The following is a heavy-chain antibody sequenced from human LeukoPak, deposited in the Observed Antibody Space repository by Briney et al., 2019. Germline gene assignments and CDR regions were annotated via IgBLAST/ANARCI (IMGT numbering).Heavy chain of an antibody. CDR2: IYYSGST. J-gene: IGHJ4*02. CDR3: ARVDPFGGYFDY. D-gene: IGHD4-23*01. Sequence: PSETLSLTCTVSGGSISSYYWSWIRQPPGKGLEWIGYIYYSGSTNYNPSLKSRVTISVDTSKNQFSLKLSSVTAADTAVYYCARVDPFGGYFDYWGQGTLVTVSS. CDR1: GGSISSYY. V-gene: IGHV4-59*01.